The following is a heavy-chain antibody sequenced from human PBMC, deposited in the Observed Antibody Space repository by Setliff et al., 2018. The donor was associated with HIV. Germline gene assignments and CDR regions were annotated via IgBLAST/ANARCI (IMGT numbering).Heavy chain of an antibody. V-gene: IGHV3-7*01. CDR2: IKTDGSEK. J-gene: IGHJ3*02. Sequence: GGSLRLSCAASGFTFSSYWMSWVRQAPGKGPEWVANIKTDGSEKFYVDSVKGRFTISRDNAKNSLYLQMNSLRAEDTAVYYCARDNYYFDNSGYPVDAFDIWGQGTMVT. D-gene: IGHD3-22*01. CDR3: ARDNYYFDNSGYPVDAFDI. CDR1: GFTFSSYW.